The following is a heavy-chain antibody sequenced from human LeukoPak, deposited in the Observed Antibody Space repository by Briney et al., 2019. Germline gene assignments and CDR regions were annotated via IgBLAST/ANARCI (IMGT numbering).Heavy chain of an antibody. CDR2: ISYDGSNK. Sequence: GGSLRLSCAPSGFTFSSYGMHWVRQAPGKGLEWVAVISYDGSNKYYADSVKGRFTISRDNSKHTLYLQMNSLRAEDTAVYYCAKDFSDFWSGLDYWGQEPWPPSPQ. CDR3: AKDFSDFWSGLDY. CDR1: GFTFSSYG. V-gene: IGHV3-30*18. J-gene: IGHJ4*01. D-gene: IGHD3-3*01.